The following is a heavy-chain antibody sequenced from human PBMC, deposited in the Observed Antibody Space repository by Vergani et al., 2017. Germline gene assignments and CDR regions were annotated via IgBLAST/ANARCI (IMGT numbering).Heavy chain of an antibody. Sequence: QVQLVETGGGVVQPGGSLRLYCATSGFSFNTYGAHWVRQAPGKGLEWVAFIGYDGRNKYNVDSVKGRFTISRDTSKKTLSLQMRSLRADDTAVYYCAKDGRENSDYGYFDYWGQGTLVTVSS. D-gene: IGHD4-17*01. CDR2: IGYDGRNK. J-gene: IGHJ4*02. CDR3: AKDGRENSDYGYFDY. CDR1: GFSFNTYG. V-gene: IGHV3-30*02.